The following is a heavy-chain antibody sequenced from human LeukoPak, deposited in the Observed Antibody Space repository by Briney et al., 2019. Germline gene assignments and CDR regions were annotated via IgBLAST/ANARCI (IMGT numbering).Heavy chain of an antibody. CDR2: ISYSGST. V-gene: IGHV4-59*08. CDR3: AGHHPRNTVDF. Sequence: PSETLSLTCTVSGGSISSYYWSWIRLPPGKGLEWIGYISYSGSTNYNPSLRSRVTISLDTSKNQFSLKLSSVTAADTAVYYCAGHHPRNTVDFWGQGTLVTVSS. D-gene: IGHD2/OR15-2a*01. CDR1: GGSISSYY. J-gene: IGHJ4*02.